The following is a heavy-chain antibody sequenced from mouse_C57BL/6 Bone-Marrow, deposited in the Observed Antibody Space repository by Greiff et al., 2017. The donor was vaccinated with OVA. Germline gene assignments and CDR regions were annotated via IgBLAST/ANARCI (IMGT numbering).Heavy chain of an antibody. CDR3: ARLDYYGSSPYYFDY. J-gene: IGHJ2*01. CDR2: INPGSGGT. D-gene: IGHD1-1*01. V-gene: IGHV1-54*01. CDR1: GYAFTNYL. Sequence: VQLVESGAELVRPGTSVKVSCKASGYAFTNYLIEWVKQRPGQGLEWIGVINPGSGGTNYNEKFKGKATLTADKSSSTAYMQLSSLTSEDSAVYFCARLDYYGSSPYYFDYWGQGTTLTVSS.